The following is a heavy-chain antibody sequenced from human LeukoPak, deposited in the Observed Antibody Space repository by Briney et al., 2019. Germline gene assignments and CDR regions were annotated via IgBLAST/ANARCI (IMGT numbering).Heavy chain of an antibody. D-gene: IGHD5-12*01. V-gene: IGHV4-31*03. CDR1: GGSISSGGYY. J-gene: IGHJ6*02. CDR3: ASVRGYSGYDWSPYYYYGMDV. Sequence: PSETLSLTCTVSGGSISSGGYYWSWIRQHPGKGLEWIGYIYYSGSTYYNPSLKSRVTISVDTSKNQFSLKLNSVTAADTAVYYCASVRGYSGYDWSPYYYYGMDVWGQGTTVTVSS. CDR2: IYYSGST.